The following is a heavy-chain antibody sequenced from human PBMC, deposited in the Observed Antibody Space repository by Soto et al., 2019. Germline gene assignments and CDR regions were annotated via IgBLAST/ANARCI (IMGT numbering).Heavy chain of an antibody. CDR3: ARDQAVTTDSYWFDP. D-gene: IGHD4-4*01. Sequence: SVKVSCKASGYTFTSYAISWVRQAPGQGLEWMGGIIPIFGTANYAQKFQGRVTITADESTSTAYMELSSLRSEDTAVYYCARDQAVTTDSYWFDPWGQGTLVTVPS. CDR1: GYTFTSYA. V-gene: IGHV1-69*13. CDR2: IIPIFGTA. J-gene: IGHJ5*02.